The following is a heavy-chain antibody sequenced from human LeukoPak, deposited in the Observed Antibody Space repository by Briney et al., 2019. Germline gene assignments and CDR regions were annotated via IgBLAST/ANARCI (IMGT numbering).Heavy chain of an antibody. CDR2: TYYRSKWYN. J-gene: IGHJ4*02. V-gene: IGHV6-1*01. CDR3: AKDCGTGPFACSH. Sequence: PSQTPSLTCAISGDSVSSNIAAWHWIRQSPSRGLEWLVRTYYRSKWYNDYAVSVRSRITIDPDTSKNQFSLQLNSVTPEDTAVYYCAKDCGTGPFACSHWGQGTLVTVSS. CDR1: GDSVSSNIAA. D-gene: IGHD2-15*01.